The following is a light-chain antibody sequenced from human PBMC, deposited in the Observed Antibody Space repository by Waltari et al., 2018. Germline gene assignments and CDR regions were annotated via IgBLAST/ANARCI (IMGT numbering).Light chain of an antibody. CDR1: QSVSRF. Sequence: IVLTQSPGTLSLSPGARATLPCWASQSVSRFLAWYQQKPGQAPKLLISGASTRAPGIPDRFTGSGSGTDFSLTINSLEAEDVAIYYCQHYVRLPATFGQGTKVEIK. CDR2: GAS. CDR3: QHYVRLPAT. J-gene: IGKJ1*01. V-gene: IGKV3-20*01.